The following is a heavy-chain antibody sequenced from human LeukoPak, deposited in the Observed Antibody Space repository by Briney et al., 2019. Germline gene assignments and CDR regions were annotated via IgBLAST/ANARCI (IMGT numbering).Heavy chain of an antibody. V-gene: IGHV4-61*02. J-gene: IGHJ4*02. CDR3: VRQFDY. Sequence: SQTLSLTCTVSGASISSDDYYWSWVRQPAGKGLEWIGRIYTSRSTNYNPSLKSRVTISVDTSKNQFSLRLSSVTAADTAVYYCVRQFDYWGQGTLVTVSS. CDR2: IYTSRST. CDR1: GASISSDDYY.